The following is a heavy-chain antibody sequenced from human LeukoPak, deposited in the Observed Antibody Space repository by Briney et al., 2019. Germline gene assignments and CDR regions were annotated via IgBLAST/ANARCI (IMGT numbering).Heavy chain of an antibody. CDR1: GFTFSSYG. J-gene: IGHJ6*02. V-gene: IGHV3-30*03. CDR3: ARYGDPYCYYYGMDV. CDR2: ISYDGSNK. Sequence: GRSLRLSCAASGFTFSSYGMHWVRQAPGKGLEWVAVISYDGSNKYYADSVKGRFTISRDNSKNTLYLQMNSLRAEDTAVYYCARYGDPYCYYYGMDVWGQGTTVTVSS. D-gene: IGHD4-17*01.